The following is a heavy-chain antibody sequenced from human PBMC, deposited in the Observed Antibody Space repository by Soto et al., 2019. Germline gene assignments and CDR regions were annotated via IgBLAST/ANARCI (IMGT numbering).Heavy chain of an antibody. CDR3: ARGRYDAFDI. V-gene: IGHV3-48*02. CDR1: GFTFSSYS. Sequence: GGSLRLSCAASGFTFSSYSMNWVRQAPGKGLEWVSYISSSSSTKYYAVSVKGRFTIYRDNAKNSLYLQMNSLRDEDTAVYYCARGRYDAFDIWGQGTLVTVSS. CDR2: ISSSSSTK. D-gene: IGHD3-16*02. J-gene: IGHJ3*02.